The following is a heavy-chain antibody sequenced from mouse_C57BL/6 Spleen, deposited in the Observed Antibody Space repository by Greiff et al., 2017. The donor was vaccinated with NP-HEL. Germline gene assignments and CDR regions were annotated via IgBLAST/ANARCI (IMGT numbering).Heavy chain of an antibody. CDR3: ARWGYYDYFDY. V-gene: IGHV1-66*01. J-gene: IGHJ2*01. D-gene: IGHD2-3*01. Sequence: QVQLQQSGPELVKPGASVKISCKASGYSFTSYYIHWVKQRPGQGLEWIGWIYPGSGNTKYNEKFKGKATLTADTSSSTAYMQLSSLTSEDSAVYYCARWGYYDYFDYWGQGTTLTVSS. CDR1: GYSFTSYY. CDR2: IYPGSGNT.